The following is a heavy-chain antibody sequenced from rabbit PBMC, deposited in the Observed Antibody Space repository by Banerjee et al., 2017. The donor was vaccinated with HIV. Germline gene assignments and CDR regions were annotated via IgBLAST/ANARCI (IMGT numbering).Heavy chain of an antibody. CDR1: GFSFSSSYW. J-gene: IGHJ4*01. CDR3: ARDASSGEFRL. CDR2: IDIGSSGST. V-gene: IGHV1S45*01. D-gene: IGHD6-1*01. Sequence: EESGGDLVKPEGSLTLTCTASGFSFSSSYWIYWVRQAPGKGLEWIACIDIGSSGSTYYASWAKGRFTISKTSSTTVTLQMTSLTAADTATYFCARDASSGEFRLWGPGTLVTVS.